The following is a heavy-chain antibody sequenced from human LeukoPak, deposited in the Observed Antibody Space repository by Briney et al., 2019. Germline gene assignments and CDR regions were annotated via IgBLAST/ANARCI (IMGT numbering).Heavy chain of an antibody. Sequence: PGGSLRLSCAASGLSFSSFVMSWVRQAPGKGLEWVSAISGSGASTYYADSVKGRFTISRDNSKNTLYLQMNSLRAEDTALYYCAKDFISQLVPRGSDYWGQGTLVTVSS. CDR3: AKDFISQLVPRGSDY. J-gene: IGHJ4*02. V-gene: IGHV3-23*01. CDR2: ISGSGAST. CDR1: GLSFSSFV. D-gene: IGHD6-13*01.